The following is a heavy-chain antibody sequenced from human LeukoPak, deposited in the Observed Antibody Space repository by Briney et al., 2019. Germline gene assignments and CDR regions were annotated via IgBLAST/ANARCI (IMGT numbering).Heavy chain of an antibody. CDR2: IYYSGST. CDR1: GGSISSYY. V-gene: IGHV4-39*07. CDR3: ARETMDYSYGIDY. Sequence: NPSETLSLTCTVSGGSISSYYWGWIRQPPGKGLEWIGSIYYSGSTYYNPSLKSRVTISVDTSKNQFSLKLSSVTAADTAVYYCARETMDYSYGIDYWGQGTLVTVSS. D-gene: IGHD5-18*01. J-gene: IGHJ4*02.